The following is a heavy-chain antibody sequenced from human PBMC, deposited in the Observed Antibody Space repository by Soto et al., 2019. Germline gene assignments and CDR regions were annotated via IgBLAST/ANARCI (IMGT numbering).Heavy chain of an antibody. CDR3: ATKSDYDILTGFDY. CDR2: FDPEDGET. D-gene: IGHD3-9*01. Sequence: GASVKVSCKVSGYTLTELSMHWVRQAPGKGLEWMGGFDPEDGETIYAQKFQGRVTMTEDTSTDAAYMELSSLRSEDTAVYYCATKSDYDILTGFDYWGQGTLVTVS. J-gene: IGHJ4*02. CDR1: GYTLTELS. V-gene: IGHV1-24*01.